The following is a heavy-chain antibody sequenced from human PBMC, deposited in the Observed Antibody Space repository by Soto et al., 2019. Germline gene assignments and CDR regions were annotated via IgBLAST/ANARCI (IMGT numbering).Heavy chain of an antibody. J-gene: IGHJ3*02. CDR2: IKQDGSEK. CDR1: GFTFSSYW. V-gene: IGHV3-7*03. Sequence: GGSLRLSCAASGFTFSSYWMSWVRQAPGKGLEWVANIKQDGSEKYYVDSVKGRFTISRDNAKNSLYLRMNSLRAEDTAVYYCARDLTGDAFDIWGQGTMVTVSS. D-gene: IGHD7-27*01. CDR3: ARDLTGDAFDI.